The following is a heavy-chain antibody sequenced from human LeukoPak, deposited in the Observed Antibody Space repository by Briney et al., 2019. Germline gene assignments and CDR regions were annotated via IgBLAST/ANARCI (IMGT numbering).Heavy chain of an antibody. V-gene: IGHV1-2*02. CDR1: GYTFTGYY. CDR2: IHPNSGGT. J-gene: IGHJ4*02. Sequence: GASVKVSCTASGYTFTGYYMRWVRQAPGQGLEWMGWIHPNSGGTKYAQRFQGRVTVTRDTSISTVYMELSRLRSDDTAVYYCARWGKYYYDSSGYYYWGQGTLVSVSS. CDR3: ARWGKYYYDSSGYYY. D-gene: IGHD3-22*01.